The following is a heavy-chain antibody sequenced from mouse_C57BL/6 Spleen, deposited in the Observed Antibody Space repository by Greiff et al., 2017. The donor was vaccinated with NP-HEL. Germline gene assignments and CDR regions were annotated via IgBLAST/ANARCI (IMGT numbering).Heavy chain of an antibody. D-gene: IGHD1-1*01. CDR3: ARRSGSSLYYAMDY. CDR2: ISNGGGST. V-gene: IGHV5-12*01. J-gene: IGHJ4*01. Sequence: EVKLMESGGGLVQPGGSLKLSCAASGFTFSDYYMYWVRQTPEKRLEWVAYISNGGGSTYYPDTVKGRFTISRDNAKNTLYLQMSRLKSEDTAMYYCARRSGSSLYYAMDYWGQGTSVTVSS. CDR1: GFTFSDYY.